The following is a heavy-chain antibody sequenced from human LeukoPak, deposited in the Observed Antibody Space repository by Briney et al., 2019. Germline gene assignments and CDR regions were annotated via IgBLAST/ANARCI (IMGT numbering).Heavy chain of an antibody. V-gene: IGHV3-66*01. D-gene: IGHD6-19*01. CDR1: GFTVSSNY. J-gene: IGHJ4*02. CDR2: IYSGGST. CDR3: ARDSQQWLGIRH. Sequence: PGGSLRLSCAASGFTVSSNYMSWVRQAPGKGLEWVSVIYSGGSTYYADSVKGRFTISRDNSKNTLYLQMDSLRAEDTAVYYCARDSQQWLGIRHWGQGTLVTVSS.